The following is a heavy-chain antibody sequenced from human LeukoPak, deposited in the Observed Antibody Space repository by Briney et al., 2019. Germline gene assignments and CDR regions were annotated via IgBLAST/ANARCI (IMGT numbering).Heavy chain of an antibody. CDR3: ARETRYVYTAMAPGMDV. Sequence: GSSGKVSCKASGGTFTSYAISWVRQAPGQGREWMGGIIPIFGTANYAQKFQGRVTITADESTSTAYMELSSLRSEDTAVYYCARETRYVYTAMAPGMDVWGKGTTVTVSS. D-gene: IGHD5-18*01. V-gene: IGHV1-69*01. J-gene: IGHJ6*04. CDR2: IIPIFGTA. CDR1: GGTFTSYA.